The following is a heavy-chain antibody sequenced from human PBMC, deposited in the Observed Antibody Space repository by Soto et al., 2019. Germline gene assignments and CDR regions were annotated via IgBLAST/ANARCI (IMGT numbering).Heavy chain of an antibody. J-gene: IGHJ6*02. D-gene: IGHD3-3*01. CDR2: ISYDGSNK. V-gene: IGHV3-30*18. Sequence: GGSLRLSCAASGFTFSSYGMHWVRQAPGKGLEWVAVISYDGSNKYYADSVKGRFTISRDNSKNTLYLQMNSLRAEDTAVYYCAKGYGVVISYYYYGMDFWGQGTTVTVSS. CDR3: AKGYGVVISYYYYGMDF. CDR1: GFTFSSYG.